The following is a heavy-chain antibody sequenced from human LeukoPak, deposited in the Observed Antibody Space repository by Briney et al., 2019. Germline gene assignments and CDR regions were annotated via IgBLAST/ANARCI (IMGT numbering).Heavy chain of an antibody. D-gene: IGHD6-13*01. Sequence: SETLSLTCAVYGGSFSGYYWSWIRQPPGKGLEWIGEINHSGSTNYNPSLKSRVTISVDTSKNQFSLKLSSVTAADTAVYYCARGRGIAAPKYYYYGMDVWGQGTTVTASS. J-gene: IGHJ6*02. CDR2: INHSGST. CDR1: GGSFSGYY. V-gene: IGHV4-34*01. CDR3: ARGRGIAAPKYYYYGMDV.